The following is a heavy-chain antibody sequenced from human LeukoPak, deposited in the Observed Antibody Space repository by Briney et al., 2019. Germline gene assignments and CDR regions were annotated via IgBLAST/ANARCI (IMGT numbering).Heavy chain of an antibody. V-gene: IGHV3-49*04. CDR1: GFIFGDYT. Sequence: GGSLRLSCTASGFIFGDYTMSWVRQAPGKGLEWVGFIRSKAYGGTTEYAASVKGRSTISRDDSKTIAYLQMNSLKAEDTAVYYCSGDYYDSSTYVDYWGQGTLVTVSS. CDR2: IRSKAYGGTT. J-gene: IGHJ4*02. D-gene: IGHD3-22*01. CDR3: SGDYYDSSTYVDY.